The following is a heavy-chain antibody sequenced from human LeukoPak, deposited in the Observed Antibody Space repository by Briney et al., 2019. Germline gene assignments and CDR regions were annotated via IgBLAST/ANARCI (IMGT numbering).Heavy chain of an antibody. Sequence: SETLSLTCTVSGGSISSSSYYWGWIRQPPGKGLEWIGSIYYTGSTYYNPSLKSRVTISVDTSKNQFSLQLRSVTAADTAVYYCARDRYYEPLDYWGQGTLVTVST. D-gene: IGHD3-22*01. CDR2: IYYTGST. CDR1: GGSISSSSYY. CDR3: ARDRYYEPLDY. J-gene: IGHJ4*02. V-gene: IGHV4-39*07.